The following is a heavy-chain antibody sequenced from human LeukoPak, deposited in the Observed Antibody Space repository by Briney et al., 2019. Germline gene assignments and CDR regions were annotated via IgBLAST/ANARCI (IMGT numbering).Heavy chain of an antibody. D-gene: IGHD3-10*01. J-gene: IGHJ6*03. CDR1: GGSISSYY. CDR3: ARTTMVRGTYYMDV. Sequence: SETLSLTCTVSGGSISSYYWSWIRQPPGKGLEWIGCIYYSGYTNYKSSLKSRVTISVDTSKNQFSLKLSSVTAADTAVYYCARTTMVRGTYYMDVWGKGTTVTASS. V-gene: IGHV4-59*01. CDR2: IYYSGYT.